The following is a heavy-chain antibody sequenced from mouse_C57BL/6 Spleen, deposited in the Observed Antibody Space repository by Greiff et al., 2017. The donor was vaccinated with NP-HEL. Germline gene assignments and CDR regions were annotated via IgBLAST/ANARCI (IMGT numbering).Heavy chain of an antibody. D-gene: IGHD1-1*01. Sequence: VQLQQPGTELVKPGASVKLSCKASGYTFTSYWMHWVKQRPGQGLEWIGNINPSNGGTNYNEKFKSKATLTVDKSSSTAYMQLSSLTSEDSAVYYCAREGTTVPVTFAYWGQGTLVTVSA. V-gene: IGHV1-53*01. J-gene: IGHJ3*01. CDR1: GYTFTSYW. CDR3: AREGTTVPVTFAY. CDR2: INPSNGGT.